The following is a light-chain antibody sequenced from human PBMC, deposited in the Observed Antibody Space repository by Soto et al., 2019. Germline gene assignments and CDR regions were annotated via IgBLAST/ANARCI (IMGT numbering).Light chain of an antibody. Sequence: EIVMTQSPATLSVSPGERATLSCRASQSIGSNLAWYQQKPGQAPRLLIYAASIRATGIPDRFSGSGSGTDFTLTISRLEPEDFAVYYCHHFGSLPETFGQGTNVE. CDR1: QSIGSN. V-gene: IGKV3-20*01. CDR2: AAS. J-gene: IGKJ1*01. CDR3: HHFGSLPET.